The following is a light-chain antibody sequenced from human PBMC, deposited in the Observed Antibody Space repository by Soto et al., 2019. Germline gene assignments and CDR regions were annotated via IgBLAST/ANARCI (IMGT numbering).Light chain of an antibody. CDR2: DVT. V-gene: IGLV2-14*03. Sequence: QSVLTQPASVSGSPGQSITISCTGTSSDVGGYNYVSWYQHHPGKAPKLIIYDVTKRPSGVPNPFSGSKSGNTASLTISWLQAEDEADYYCTSYAGTYSFFYVFGTGTKVTVL. J-gene: IGLJ1*01. CDR3: TSYAGTYSFFYV. CDR1: SSDVGGYNY.